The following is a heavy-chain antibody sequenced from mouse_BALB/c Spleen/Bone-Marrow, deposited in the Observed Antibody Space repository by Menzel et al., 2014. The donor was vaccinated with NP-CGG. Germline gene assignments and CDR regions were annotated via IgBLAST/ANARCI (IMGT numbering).Heavy chain of an antibody. CDR1: GYTFTDYA. Sequence: QVQLKESGAELVRPGVSVKISCKGSGYTFTDYAMHWVKQSHAKSLEWIGVISTYYGDASYNQKFKGKATMTVDKSSSTAYMELARLTSEDSAIYYCARDYDYGSAYWGQGTLVTVSA. CDR3: ARDYDYGSAY. CDR2: ISTYYGDA. D-gene: IGHD2-4*01. V-gene: IGHV1S137*01. J-gene: IGHJ3*01.